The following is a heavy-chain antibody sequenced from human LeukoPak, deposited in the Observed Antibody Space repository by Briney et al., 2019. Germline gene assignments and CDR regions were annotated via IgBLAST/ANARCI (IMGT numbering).Heavy chain of an antibody. J-gene: IGHJ4*02. V-gene: IGHV3-30*02. CDR3: AKIVGSGSRTF. CDR1: GFTFTLFG. CDR2: IQYDGIDK. D-gene: IGHD1-26*01. Sequence: GGSLRLSCLASGFTFTLFGMHWVRQAPGKGLEWVTFIQYDGIDKYYADSVRGRFSISRDDSKNTIYLQMNSLKPEDTAVYYCAKIVGSGSRTFWGQGTLVIVSS.